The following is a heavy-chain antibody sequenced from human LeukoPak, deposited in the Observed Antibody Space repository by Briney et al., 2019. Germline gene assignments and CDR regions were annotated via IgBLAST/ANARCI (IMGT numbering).Heavy chain of an antibody. CDR1: GGSFSGYH. CDR2: INHSGST. V-gene: IGHV4-34*01. D-gene: IGHD1-14*01. Sequence: SETLSLTCAVYGGSFSGYHWSWIRQPPGKGLEWIGEINHSGSTNYHPSLKSRVTMSVDTSKNQFSLKLSPVTAAAAAVYYGARGQTVDAFDIWGQGRMVTVSS. CDR3: ARGQTVDAFDI. J-gene: IGHJ3*02.